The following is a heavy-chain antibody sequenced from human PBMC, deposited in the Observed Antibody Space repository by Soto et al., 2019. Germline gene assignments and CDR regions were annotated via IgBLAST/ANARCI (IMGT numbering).Heavy chain of an antibody. J-gene: IGHJ6*02. D-gene: IGHD3-10*01. Sequence: EVQLVESGGGLVQPGVSLRLSCVASGIPVSSNYMTWVRQAPGKGLEWVSVLHSGGDTYYANSVKGRFTISRHDSTNTVFRQINSLTAEATAVYYCARDGPYYYASRMDVWGQGTTVTVSS. CDR3: ARDGPYYYASRMDV. CDR2: LHSGGDT. CDR1: GIPVSSNY. V-gene: IGHV3-53*04.